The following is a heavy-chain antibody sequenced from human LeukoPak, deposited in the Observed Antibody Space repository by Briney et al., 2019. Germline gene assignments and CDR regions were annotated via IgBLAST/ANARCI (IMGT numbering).Heavy chain of an antibody. V-gene: IGHV4-30-2*01. CDR3: ARARGPYYDSSGYQLDDWFDP. CDR1: GGSFSGYS. D-gene: IGHD3-22*01. CDR2: IYHSGST. J-gene: IGHJ5*02. Sequence: SETLSLTCAVYGGSFSGYSWSWIRQPPGKGLEWIGYIYHSGSTYYNPSLKSRVTISVDRSKNQFSLKLSSVTAADTAVYYCARARGPYYDSSGYQLDDWFDPWGQGTLVTVSS.